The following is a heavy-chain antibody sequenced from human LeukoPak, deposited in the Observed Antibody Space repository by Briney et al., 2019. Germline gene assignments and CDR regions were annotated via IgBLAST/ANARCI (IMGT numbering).Heavy chain of an antibody. Sequence: PGESLRLSCAASQISFSDHSMSWVRQAPGKGLEWIGRIQSKTNGGTTDYAAPVKGRFTISRDDSKNTLSLQMNSLRTEDTAVYYCTTELDGGPNNGGQGTLVAVFS. J-gene: IGHJ4*02. CDR2: IQSKTNGGTT. D-gene: IGHD1/OR15-1a*01. CDR1: QISFSDHS. CDR3: TTELDGGPNN. V-gene: IGHV3-15*01.